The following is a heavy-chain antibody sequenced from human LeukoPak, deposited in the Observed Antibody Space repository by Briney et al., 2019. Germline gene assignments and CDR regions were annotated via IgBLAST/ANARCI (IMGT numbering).Heavy chain of an antibody. V-gene: IGHV7-4-1*02. Sequence: ASVKVSCKASGYTFTKYAMNWVRRAPGQGLEWMGWINTNTGNPTYAQGFTGRFVFSLDTSVSTAYLQISSLKAEDTAVYYCASSSGRYSYANSFDFWGQGTLVTVSS. CDR2: INTNTGNP. J-gene: IGHJ4*02. CDR1: GYTFTKYA. D-gene: IGHD5-18*01. CDR3: ASSSGRYSYANSFDF.